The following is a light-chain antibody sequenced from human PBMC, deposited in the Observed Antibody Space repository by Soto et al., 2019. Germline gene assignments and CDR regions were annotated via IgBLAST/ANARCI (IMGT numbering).Light chain of an antibody. CDR1: QDISNY. J-gene: IGKJ1*01. CDR3: QQRYSSPPT. CDR2: DAS. V-gene: IGKV1-39*01. Sequence: DIQMTQSPSSLSASLRDRLTITCQASQDISNYLNWYQKPTGKAPKLLIYDASNLETGVPSRVSGSRSGPDVTLTISSLQPEEGATDDGQQRYSSPPTFGPGTKVDIK.